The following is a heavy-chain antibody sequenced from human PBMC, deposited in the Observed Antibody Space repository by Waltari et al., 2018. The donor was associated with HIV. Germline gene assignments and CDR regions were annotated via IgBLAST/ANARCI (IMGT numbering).Heavy chain of an antibody. CDR3: ARVSSGYYEH. CDR1: GGSFSGYY. CDR2: INHSGST. Sequence: QVQLQQWGAGLLKPSETLSLTCAVYGGSFSGYYWSWIRQPPGKGLEWIGEINHSGSTNYNPSLKSRVTISVDTSKNQFSLKLSSVTAADTAVYYCARVSSGYYEHWGQGTLVTVSS. J-gene: IGHJ1*01. D-gene: IGHD3-22*01. V-gene: IGHV4-34*01.